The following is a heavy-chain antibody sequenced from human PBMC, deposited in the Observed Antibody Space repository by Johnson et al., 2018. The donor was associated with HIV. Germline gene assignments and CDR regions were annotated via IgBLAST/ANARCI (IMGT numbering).Heavy chain of an antibody. Sequence: QVQLVESGGGVVQPGRSLRLSCLVAGFTFNNFAMQWVRQAPGKGLEWVSVIYSGGSTYYADSVKGRFTISRDNPKNSLYLQMNSLRAEDTAVYYCAREMAWEDAFDVWGQGTMVTVSS. V-gene: IGHV3-NL1*01. CDR2: IYSGGST. CDR1: GFTFNNFA. J-gene: IGHJ3*01. D-gene: IGHD5-24*01. CDR3: AREMAWEDAFDV.